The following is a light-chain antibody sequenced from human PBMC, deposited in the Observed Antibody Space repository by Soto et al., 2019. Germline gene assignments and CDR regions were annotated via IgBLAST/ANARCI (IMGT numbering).Light chain of an antibody. Sequence: IGVTQSPAALSVSPGERATLSCRASQSVSSNLAWYQQKPGQAPRLLIYGASTRATGIPARFSGSGSGTEFTLTISRLEPEDFAVYYCQQYGSSPQFGQGTRLEIK. J-gene: IGKJ5*01. CDR3: QQYGSSPQ. CDR1: QSVSSN. V-gene: IGKV3-15*01. CDR2: GAS.